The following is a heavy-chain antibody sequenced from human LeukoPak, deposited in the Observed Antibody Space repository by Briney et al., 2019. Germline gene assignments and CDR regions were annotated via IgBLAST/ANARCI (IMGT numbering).Heavy chain of an antibody. Sequence: PSETLSLTCTVSGGSITSSDFYWGWIRQPPGKGLEWIESISYSGSTYYNPSLKSRVTMSVDTSKNQFSLKLSSVTAADTAVYYCARHPSVSHHRLDHWGQGTLVTVSS. CDR3: ARHPSVSHHRLDH. V-gene: IGHV4-39*01. CDR1: GGSITSSDFY. D-gene: IGHD1-14*01. J-gene: IGHJ4*02. CDR2: ISYSGST.